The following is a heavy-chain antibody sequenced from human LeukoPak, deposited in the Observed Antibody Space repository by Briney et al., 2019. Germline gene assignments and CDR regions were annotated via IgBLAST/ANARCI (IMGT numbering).Heavy chain of an antibody. J-gene: IGHJ4*02. CDR1: GFIFSDYY. Sequence: GGSLRLSCAASGFIFSDYYMSWIRQAPGKGLKWVSFVSTSGHTINYADSVKGRFTISRDNAKKSLFLQMDRLRAEDTAVYFCARDHYGSGSYYNAFDYWGRGAPVTVSS. V-gene: IGHV3-11*01. CDR3: ARDHYGSGSYYNAFDY. D-gene: IGHD3-10*01. CDR2: VSTSGHTI.